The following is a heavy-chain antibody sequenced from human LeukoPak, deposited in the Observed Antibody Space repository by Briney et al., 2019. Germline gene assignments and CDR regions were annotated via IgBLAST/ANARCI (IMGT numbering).Heavy chain of an antibody. V-gene: IGHV3-30*02. Sequence: PGGSLRLSCAASGFTFRSSGMHWVRQTPGKGLEWVAFIWYDGNEIYYADSVKGRFTISRDNSRNTLYLQMNSLRTEDTAVYYCARGLPAAPARPFDYWGQGTLVTVSS. CDR2: IWYDGNEI. D-gene: IGHD2-2*01. CDR1: GFTFRSSG. J-gene: IGHJ4*02. CDR3: ARGLPAAPARPFDY.